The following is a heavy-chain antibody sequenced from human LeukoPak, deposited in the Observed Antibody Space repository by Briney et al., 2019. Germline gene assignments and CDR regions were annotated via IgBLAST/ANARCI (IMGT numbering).Heavy chain of an antibody. CDR3: ACKTTTAVGTFDY. V-gene: IGHV4-4*02. D-gene: IGHD6-13*01. CDR2: IHHSGST. J-gene: IGHJ4*02. Sequence: RTSETLSLTCAVSGVSISSSNWWSWVRQPPGKGLEWIGEIHHSGSTNSNPSLKSRVTISVDKSENQFSLKLSSVTVADTALYYCACKTTTAVGTFDYWGQGTQVTVSS. CDR1: GVSISSSNW.